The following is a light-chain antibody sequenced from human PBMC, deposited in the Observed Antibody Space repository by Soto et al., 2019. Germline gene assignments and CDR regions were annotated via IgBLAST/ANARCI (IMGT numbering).Light chain of an antibody. CDR2: EGN. J-gene: IGLJ1*01. V-gene: IGLV2-23*01. CDR1: STDVGNYNL. Sequence: QSALTQPASVSGSPGQSITISCTGTSTDVGNYNLVSWYQQHPGKAPKLMIYEGNKRPSGVSNRFSGSKSGNTASLTISGLQAEDEADYYCCSYAGSSYVFGTGTKLTVL. CDR3: CSYAGSSYV.